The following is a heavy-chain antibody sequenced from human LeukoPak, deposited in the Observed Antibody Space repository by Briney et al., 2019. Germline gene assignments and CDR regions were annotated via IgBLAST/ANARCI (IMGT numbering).Heavy chain of an antibody. CDR2: ISYDGSNK. V-gene: IGHV3-30*18. Sequence: PGGSLRLSCAASGFTFSSYGMHWVRQAPGKGLEWVAAISYDGSNKYYADSVKGRFTISRDNSKNTLYLQMNSLRAEDTAVYYCAKDRGGIQLWHPVYWFDPWGQGTLVTVSS. J-gene: IGHJ5*02. CDR3: AKDRGGIQLWHPVYWFDP. CDR1: GFTFSSYG. D-gene: IGHD5-18*01.